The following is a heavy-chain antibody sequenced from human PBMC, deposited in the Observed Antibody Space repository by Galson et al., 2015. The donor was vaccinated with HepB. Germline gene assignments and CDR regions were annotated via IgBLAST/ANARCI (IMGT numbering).Heavy chain of an antibody. D-gene: IGHD1-1*01. V-gene: IGHV3-30-3*01. Sequence: SLRLSCAASGFTFNNFPMHWVRQAPGAGLEWVALISSDGSIKYYADSVKGRFTISRDNSKNTLYLQMNSLRPEDAAVYYCARDLASTQLWSGWFDPWGQGTLVSVSS. CDR2: ISSDGSIK. CDR3: ARDLASTQLWSGWFDP. CDR1: GFTFNNFP. J-gene: IGHJ5*02.